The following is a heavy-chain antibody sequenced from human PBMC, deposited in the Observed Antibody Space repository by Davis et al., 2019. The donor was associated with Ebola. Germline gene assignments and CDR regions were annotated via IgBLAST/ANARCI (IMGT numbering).Heavy chain of an antibody. CDR3: AREFYYYGMDV. V-gene: IGHV3-30-3*01. Sequence: GESLKISCAASGFTFSSYAMHWVRQAPGKGLEWVAAISYDGSNKYYADSVKGRFTISRDNSKNTLYLQMNSLRAEDTAVYYCAREFYYYGMDVWGKGTTVTVSS. J-gene: IGHJ6*04. CDR2: ISYDGSNK. CDR1: GFTFSSYA.